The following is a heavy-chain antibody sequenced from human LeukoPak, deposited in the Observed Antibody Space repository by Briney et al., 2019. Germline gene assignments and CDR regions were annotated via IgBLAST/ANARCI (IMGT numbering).Heavy chain of an antibody. D-gene: IGHD1-14*01. Sequence: GGSLRLSCAASGFTFTNYEMHWVRQTAGKGLEWVSAVGIAGDTFYAGSVKGRFSISRDNAESSLFLQMNSLRAGDTAVYYCAREGRMGTADAFDVWGQGTTVTVSS. J-gene: IGHJ3*01. CDR2: VGIAGDT. CDR3: AREGRMGTADAFDV. CDR1: GFTFTNYE. V-gene: IGHV3-13*01.